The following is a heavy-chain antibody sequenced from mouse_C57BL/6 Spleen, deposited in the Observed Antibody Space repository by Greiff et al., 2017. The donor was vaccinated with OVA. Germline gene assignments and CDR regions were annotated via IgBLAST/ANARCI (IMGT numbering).Heavy chain of an antibody. V-gene: IGHV1-55*01. CDR3: ARGGRSGYGWFAY. J-gene: IGHJ3*01. Sequence: QVQLQQPGAELVKPGASVKMSCKASGYTFTSYWITWVKQRPGQGLEWIGDIYPGSGSTNYNEKFKSKATLTVDTSSSTAYMQLSSLTSEDSAVYYCARGGRSGYGWFAYWGQGTLVTVSA. CDR2: IYPGSGST. CDR1: GYTFTSYW. D-gene: IGHD3-2*02.